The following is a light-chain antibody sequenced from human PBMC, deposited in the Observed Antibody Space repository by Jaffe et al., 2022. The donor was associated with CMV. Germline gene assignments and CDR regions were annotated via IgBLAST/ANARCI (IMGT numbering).Light chain of an antibody. J-gene: IGLJ2*01. Sequence: SSELTQDPAVSVALGQTVRITCQGDSLRSYYATWYQQKAGQAPVIVIYGKNNRPSGIPDRFSGSSSRNTASLTITGAQAEDEADYYCNSRDTSGKLLVFGGGTKLTVL. CDR2: GKN. CDR3: NSRDTSGKLLV. V-gene: IGLV3-19*01. CDR1: SLRSYY.